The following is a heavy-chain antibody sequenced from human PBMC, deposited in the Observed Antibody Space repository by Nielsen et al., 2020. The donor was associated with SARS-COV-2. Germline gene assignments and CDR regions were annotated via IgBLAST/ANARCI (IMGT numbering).Heavy chain of an antibody. D-gene: IGHD4-17*01. V-gene: IGHV4-30-2*01. CDR3: ARMTTVTTYCFDY. CDR2: IHHSGST. CDR1: RAPISSGGYS. J-gene: IGHJ4*02. Sequence: SATLPPTCAPPRAPISSGGYSWRCTRQPPGKGLEWIGYIHHSGSTYYNPSLKSRVTISVDRSKNQFSLKLSSVTAADTAVYYCARMTTVTTYCFDYWGQGTLVTVSS.